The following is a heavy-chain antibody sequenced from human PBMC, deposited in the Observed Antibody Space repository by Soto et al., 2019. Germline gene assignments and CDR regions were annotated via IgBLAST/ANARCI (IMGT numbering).Heavy chain of an antibody. J-gene: IGHJ4*02. CDR2: IYYSGST. D-gene: IGHD2-15*01. CDR3: ARDSKGCSGGSCYSFDY. Sequence: SETLSLTCTVSGGSISSSSYYWGWIRQPPGKGLEWIGYIYYSGSTNYNPSLKSRVTISVDRSKNQFSLKLSSVTAADTAVYYCARDSKGCSGGSCYSFDYWGQGTLVIVSS. V-gene: IGHV4-61*05. CDR1: GGSISSSSYY.